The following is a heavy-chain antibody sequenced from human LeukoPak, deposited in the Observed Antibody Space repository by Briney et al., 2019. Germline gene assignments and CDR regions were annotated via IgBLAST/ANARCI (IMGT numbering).Heavy chain of an antibody. J-gene: IGHJ3*01. Sequence: GGSLRLSCAASGFTFGSYWMHWVRQAPGKGLVWVSRINSDGSSTNYADSVKGRFTISRDNAKNTLWLQMNSLRADDTAVYYCAGVRAGANRAFDVWGQGTVVAVSS. CDR3: AGVRAGANRAFDV. D-gene: IGHD4/OR15-4a*01. CDR1: GFTFGSYW. V-gene: IGHV3-74*01. CDR2: INSDGSST.